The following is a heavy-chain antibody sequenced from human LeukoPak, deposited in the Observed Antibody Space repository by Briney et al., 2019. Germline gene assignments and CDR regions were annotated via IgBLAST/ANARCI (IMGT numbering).Heavy chain of an antibody. CDR1: GFTFTTYA. J-gene: IGHJ3*02. CDR2: ISGGNTNT. D-gene: IGHD6-13*01. CDR3: ARDRASDSSSWLGAFDI. V-gene: IGHV3-23*01. Sequence: PGGSLRLSCAASGFTFTTYAMTWVRQAPGKGLEWVSAISGGNTNTYYADSVKGRFTISRHNSKNTLYLQMNSLRAEDTAVYYCARDRASDSSSWLGAFDIWGQGTMVTVSS.